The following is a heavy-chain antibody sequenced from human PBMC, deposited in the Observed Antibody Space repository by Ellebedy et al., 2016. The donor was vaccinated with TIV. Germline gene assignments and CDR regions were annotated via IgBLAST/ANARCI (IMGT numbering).Heavy chain of an antibody. Sequence: GSLRLXCTVSGGSISSYYWSWIRQPPGKGLEWIGYIYYSGSTYYNPSLKSRVTISVDTSKNQFSLKLSSVTAADTAVYYCARGGIQLWSNYHYYYMDVWGKGTTVTVSS. D-gene: IGHD5-18*01. CDR1: GGSISSYY. V-gene: IGHV4-59*12. J-gene: IGHJ6*03. CDR2: IYYSGST. CDR3: ARGGIQLWSNYHYYYMDV.